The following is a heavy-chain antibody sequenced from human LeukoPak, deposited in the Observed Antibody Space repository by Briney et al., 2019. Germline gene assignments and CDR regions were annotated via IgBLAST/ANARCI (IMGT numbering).Heavy chain of an antibody. Sequence: GGSLRLSCAASGFTFSNYGIHWVRQAPGKGLEWVAVIWYDGSNKYYADSVRGRFTISRDNSKNTVYLQMNSLRAEDTAVYYCARVSPEIVVVTGTGAPDYWGQGTLVTVSS. D-gene: IGHD2-21*02. J-gene: IGHJ4*02. CDR1: GFTFSNYG. CDR3: ARVSPEIVVVTGTGAPDY. CDR2: IWYDGSNK. V-gene: IGHV3-33*01.